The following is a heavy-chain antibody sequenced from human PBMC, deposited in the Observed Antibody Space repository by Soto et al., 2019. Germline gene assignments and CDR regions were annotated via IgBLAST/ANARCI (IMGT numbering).Heavy chain of an antibody. J-gene: IGHJ6*02. CDR3: ARGQFHHVSNYYYALDV. CDR1: GGTFSSYA. CDR2: FIPMFNGP. V-gene: IGHV1-69*01. Sequence: QVQLVQSGAEVKKPGSSVKVSCKASGGTFSSYAISWVRQAPGQGLEWMGGFIPMFNGPHSARKFQGRVTITADESTSTAYMDLSSLRSEDTAVYYCARGQFHHVSNYYYALDVWGQGTTVTVSS.